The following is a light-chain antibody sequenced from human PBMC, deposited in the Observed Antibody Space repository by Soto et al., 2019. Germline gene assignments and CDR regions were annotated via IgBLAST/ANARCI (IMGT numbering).Light chain of an antibody. V-gene: IGKV3-15*01. CDR1: QSVINN. CDR3: QQYNNWPPYT. Sequence: EIVMTQSPATLSVSPGERATLSCRASQSVINNLAWYQQKPGQAPRLLIYHASTRATGIPARFSGSGSGTDFTLTISSLQSEDFAVYYCQQYNNWPPYTFGRGTKLEI. J-gene: IGKJ2*01. CDR2: HAS.